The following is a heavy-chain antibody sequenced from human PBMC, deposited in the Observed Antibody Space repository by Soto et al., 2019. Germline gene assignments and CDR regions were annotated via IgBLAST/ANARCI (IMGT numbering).Heavy chain of an antibody. J-gene: IGHJ5*02. V-gene: IGHV4-34*01. CDR1: GGSFSGYY. CDR2: INHSGST. CDR3: VRTGPWTGYYKRWFDP. Sequence: PSETLSLTCAVYGGSFSGYYWSWIRQPPGKGLEWIGEINHSGSTNYNPSLKSRVTISVDTSKNQFSLKLSSVTAADTAVYYCVRTGPWTGYYKRWFDPWGQGTLVTVSS. D-gene: IGHD3-9*01.